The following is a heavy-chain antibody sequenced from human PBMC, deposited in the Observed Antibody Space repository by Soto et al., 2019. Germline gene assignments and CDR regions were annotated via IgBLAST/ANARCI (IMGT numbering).Heavy chain of an antibody. Sequence: QPGGSLRLSCAASGFTFSSYAMHWVRQAPGKGLEWVAVISYDGSNKYYADSVKGRFTISRDNSKNTLYLQMNSLRAEDTAVYYCARAPGYYDSSGGALWGQGTLVTVSS. J-gene: IGHJ4*02. CDR1: GFTFSSYA. CDR2: ISYDGSNK. D-gene: IGHD3-22*01. V-gene: IGHV3-30-3*01. CDR3: ARAPGYYDSSGGAL.